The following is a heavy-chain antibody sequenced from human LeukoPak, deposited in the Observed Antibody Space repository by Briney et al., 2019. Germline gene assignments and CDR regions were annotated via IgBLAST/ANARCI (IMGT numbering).Heavy chain of an antibody. D-gene: IGHD3-10*01. Sequence: PGGSLRLSCAASGFTFSSYSMNWVRQAPGKGLEWVSSISSSSSYIYYADSVKGRFTISRDNAKNSLYLQMNSLRAEDTAVYYCARVPLWFGELSERDDYWGQGTLVTVSS. CDR1: GFTFSSYS. J-gene: IGHJ4*02. V-gene: IGHV3-21*01. CDR3: ARVPLWFGELSERDDY. CDR2: ISSSSSYI.